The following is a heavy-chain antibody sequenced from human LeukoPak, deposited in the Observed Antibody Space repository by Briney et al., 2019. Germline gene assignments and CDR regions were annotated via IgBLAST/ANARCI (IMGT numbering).Heavy chain of an antibody. CDR2: ISSSGSTI. J-gene: IGHJ4*02. CDR1: GFTFSDYY. CDR3: ARDSAFGGVIGSFDY. Sequence: PGGSLRLSCAASGFTFSDYYMSWIRQAPGKGLGWVSYISSSGSTIYYADSVKGRFTISRDNAKNSLYLQMNSLRAEDTAVYYCARDSAFGGVIGSFDYWGQGTLVTVSA. V-gene: IGHV3-11*01. D-gene: IGHD3-16*02.